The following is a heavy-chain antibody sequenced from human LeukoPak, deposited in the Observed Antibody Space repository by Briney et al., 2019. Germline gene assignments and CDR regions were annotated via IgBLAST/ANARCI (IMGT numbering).Heavy chain of an antibody. CDR3: ARERGSWFDP. Sequence: SETLSLTCTVSGGSISSYYWSWIRQPPGKGLEWIGYIYYSGSTNYNPSLKSRVTISVDTSKNQFSLKLSSVTAADTAAYYCARERGSWFDPWGQGTLVTVSS. D-gene: IGHD3-16*01. CDR2: IYYSGST. J-gene: IGHJ5*02. V-gene: IGHV4-59*01. CDR1: GGSISSYY.